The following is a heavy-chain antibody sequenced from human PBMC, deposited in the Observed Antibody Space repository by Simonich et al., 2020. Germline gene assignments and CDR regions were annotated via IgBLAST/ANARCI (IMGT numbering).Heavy chain of an antibody. V-gene: IGHV4-38-2*01. Sequence: QVQLQESGPGLVKPSETLSLTCAVSGYSISSGYYWGWIRQPPGKGLGWNGSIYHRGATYTNPSLKSRVTISVATSKNQFSLKLSSVTAADTAVYYGARVGYSNYYYYGMDVWGQGTTVTVSS. D-gene: IGHD6-13*01. CDR2: IYHRGAT. CDR1: GYSISSGYY. CDR3: ARVGYSNYYYYGMDV. J-gene: IGHJ6*02.